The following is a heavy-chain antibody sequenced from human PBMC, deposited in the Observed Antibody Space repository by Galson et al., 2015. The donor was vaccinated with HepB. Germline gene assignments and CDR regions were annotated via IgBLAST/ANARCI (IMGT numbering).Heavy chain of an antibody. J-gene: IGHJ5*02. D-gene: IGHD3-3*01. CDR3: ARSLTVFAVVIGGGGFDP. V-gene: IGHV4-61*02. CDR2: IQVTGSS. CDR1: GGSISTGSYY. Sequence: LSLTCTVSGGSISTGSYYWSWIRQPAGKGLEWIGRIQVTGSSNSNPSLKSRVTMSIDASTNQFSLKLSSVTAADTAVYYCARSLTVFAVVIGGGGFDPWGQGTLVTVSS.